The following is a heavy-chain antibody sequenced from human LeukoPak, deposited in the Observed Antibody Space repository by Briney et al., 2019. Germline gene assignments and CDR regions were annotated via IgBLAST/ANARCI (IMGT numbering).Heavy chain of an antibody. D-gene: IGHD3-3*01. CDR1: GFAFSTFA. CDR3: ANRKSFWGGYSG. J-gene: IGHJ4*02. Sequence: PGGSLRLSCAGSGFAFSTFAMSWVRQAPGKGLEWVSAISSSGSHTYYADSVKGRFTISRDNTKNTLYLQMNSLTAGDTALYYCANRKSFWGGYSGWGQGTLVTVSS. V-gene: IGHV3-23*01. CDR2: ISSSGSHT.